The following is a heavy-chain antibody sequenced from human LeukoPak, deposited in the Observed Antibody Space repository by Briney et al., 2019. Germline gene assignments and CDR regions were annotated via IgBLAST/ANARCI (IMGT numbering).Heavy chain of an antibody. Sequence: GGSLRLSCAASGFTFSSYGMHWVRQAPGKGLEWVAFIRYDGSNKYYADSVKGRFTISRDNSKNTLYLQMNSLRAEDTAVYYCAKDGPLAAAGTYYYYMDVWGKGTTVTVSS. CDR1: GFTFSSYG. CDR3: AKDGPLAAAGTYYYYMDV. V-gene: IGHV3-30*02. J-gene: IGHJ6*03. D-gene: IGHD6-13*01. CDR2: IRYDGSNK.